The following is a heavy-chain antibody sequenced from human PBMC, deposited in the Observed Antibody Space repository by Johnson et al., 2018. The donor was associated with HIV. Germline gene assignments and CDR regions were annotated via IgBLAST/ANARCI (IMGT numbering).Heavy chain of an antibody. V-gene: IGHV3-30*02. Sequence: QVQLVESGGGVVQPGTSLRLSCAASGFTFKIYAMHWVRQAPGKGLEWVAFIRYDGSNKYYADVVTGRFPISRDNSKNTLYLQMNSLRAEDTAVYYCAKDQWSSSWTNDAFDIWGQGTMVTVSS. CDR1: GFTFKIYA. CDR2: IRYDGSNK. D-gene: IGHD6-13*01. CDR3: AKDQWSSSWTNDAFDI. J-gene: IGHJ3*02.